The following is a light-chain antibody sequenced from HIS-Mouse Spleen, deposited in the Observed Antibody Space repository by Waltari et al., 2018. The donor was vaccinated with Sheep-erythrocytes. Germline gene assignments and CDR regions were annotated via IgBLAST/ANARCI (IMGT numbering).Light chain of an antibody. Sequence: QSALTQPRSVSGSPGQSVTIPCTGTSRHVGASQSVSWYQQHPGKAPKLMIYDVSKRPSGVPDRFSGSKSGNTASLTISGLQAEDEADYYCCSYAGSYNHVFATGTKVTDL. J-gene: IGLJ1*01. CDR2: DVS. V-gene: IGLV2-11*01. CDR3: CSYAGSYNHV. CDR1: SRHVGASQS.